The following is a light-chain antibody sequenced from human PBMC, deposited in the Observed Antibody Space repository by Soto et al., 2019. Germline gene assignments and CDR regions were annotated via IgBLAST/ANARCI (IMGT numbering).Light chain of an antibody. Sequence: ETELTQSPGTLSLSPGERATLSCRASQSVSSSYLAWYQQKPGQAPRLLIYGASSRATGIPDRFSGSGSGTDFTLTISRLEPEDFAVYYCQQYGSSPPSWTFGQGTKVEIK. J-gene: IGKJ1*01. CDR1: QSVSSSY. CDR3: QQYGSSPPSWT. CDR2: GAS. V-gene: IGKV3-20*01.